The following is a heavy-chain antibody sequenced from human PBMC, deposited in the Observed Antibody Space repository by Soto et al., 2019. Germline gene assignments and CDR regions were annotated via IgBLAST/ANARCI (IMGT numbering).Heavy chain of an antibody. J-gene: IGHJ2*01. V-gene: IGHV3-7*01. D-gene: IGHD1-1*01. CDR2: IKQDGSEK. CDR3: ARRATTSAGYFDL. Sequence: LRLSCAASGFTFSNYRMSWVRQAPGKGLEWVANIKQDGSEKNYKDSVKGRLTISRDNAKNSLSLQMNSLRAEDTAVYYCARRATTSAGYFDLWGRGTLVTVSS. CDR1: GFTFSNYR.